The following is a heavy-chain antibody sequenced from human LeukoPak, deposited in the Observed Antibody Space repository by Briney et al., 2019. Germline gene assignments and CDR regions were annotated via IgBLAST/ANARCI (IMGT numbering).Heavy chain of an antibody. V-gene: IGHV1-46*01. D-gene: IGHD3-3*01. Sequence: ASWKVWCKAAGYSVTSEYRYWWWQSPEQGLEWMGIINPSGGSTSYAQKFQGRVTMTRDMSTSTVYMELSSLRSEDTAVYYCARDSGGITIFGVVTPNWFDPWGQGTLVTVSS. CDR1: GYSVTSEY. J-gene: IGHJ5*02. CDR2: INPSGGST. CDR3: ARDSGGITIFGVVTPNWFDP.